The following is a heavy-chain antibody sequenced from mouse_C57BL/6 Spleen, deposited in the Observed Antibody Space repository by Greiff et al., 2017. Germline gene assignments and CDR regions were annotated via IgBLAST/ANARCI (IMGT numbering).Heavy chain of an antibody. CDR3: TVDTTVVPFAY. CDR2: IRNKANNHAT. D-gene: IGHD1-1*01. Sequence: DVMLVESGGGLVQPGGSMKLSCAASGFTFSDAWMDWVRQSPEKGLEWVAEIRNKANNHATYYAESVRGRFTISRDDSKSSVDLQMNSLRAEDTGIYYCTVDTTVVPFAYWGQGTLVTVSA. V-gene: IGHV6-6*01. J-gene: IGHJ3*01. CDR1: GFTFSDAW.